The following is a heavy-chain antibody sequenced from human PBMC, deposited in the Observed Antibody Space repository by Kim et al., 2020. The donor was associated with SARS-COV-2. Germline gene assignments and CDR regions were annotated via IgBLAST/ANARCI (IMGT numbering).Heavy chain of an antibody. CDR3: ARRRTGGIVLMVYAYDY. CDR1: GYSFTSYW. Sequence: GESLKISCKGSGYSFTSYWISWVRQMPGKGLEWMGRIDPSDSYTNYSPSFQGHVTISADKSISTAYLQWSSLKASDTAMYYCARRRTGGIVLMVYAYDYWGQGTLVTVSS. D-gene: IGHD2-8*01. V-gene: IGHV5-10-1*01. J-gene: IGHJ4*02. CDR2: IDPSDSYT.